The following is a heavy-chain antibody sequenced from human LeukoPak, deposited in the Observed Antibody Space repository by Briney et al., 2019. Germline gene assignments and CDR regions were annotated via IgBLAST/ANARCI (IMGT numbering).Heavy chain of an antibody. CDR3: ARIHSSGWYEVNY. D-gene: IGHD6-19*01. V-gene: IGHV4-30-4*08. CDR1: GGSISSGDYY. J-gene: IGHJ4*02. CDR2: IYYSGST. Sequence: KTSETLSLTCTVSGGSISSGDYYWSWVRQPPGKGLEWIGYIYYSGSTYYNPSLKSRVTISVDTSKNQFSLTLTSVTAADTAVYYCARIHSSGWYEVNYWGQGTLVTVSS.